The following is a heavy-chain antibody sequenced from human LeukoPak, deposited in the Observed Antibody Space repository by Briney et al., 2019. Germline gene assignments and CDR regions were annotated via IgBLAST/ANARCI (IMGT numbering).Heavy chain of an antibody. V-gene: IGHV1-69*05. CDR3: ASRIAAAGALDY. CDR2: IIPIFGTA. Sequence: SVKVSCKASGGTFSSYAISWVRQAPGQGLEWMGGIIPIFGTANYAQKFQGRVTMTRNTSISTAYMELSSLRSEDTAVYYCASRIAAAGALDYWGQGTLVTVSS. CDR1: GGTFSSYA. D-gene: IGHD6-13*01. J-gene: IGHJ4*02.